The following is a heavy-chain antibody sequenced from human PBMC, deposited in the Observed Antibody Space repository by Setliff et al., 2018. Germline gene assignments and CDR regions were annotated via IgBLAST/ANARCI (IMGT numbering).Heavy chain of an antibody. J-gene: IGHJ4*02. Sequence: ASVKVSCKASGYTFASYYMHWVRQAPGQGLEWMGIINPSGGSTSYAQKFQGRVTMTRDESTSTAYMELSSLRSEDTAVYYCVTFSSSWDGYWGQGTLVTVSS. CDR3: VTFSSSWDGY. V-gene: IGHV1-46*01. CDR1: GYTFASYY. CDR2: INPSGGST. D-gene: IGHD6-13*01.